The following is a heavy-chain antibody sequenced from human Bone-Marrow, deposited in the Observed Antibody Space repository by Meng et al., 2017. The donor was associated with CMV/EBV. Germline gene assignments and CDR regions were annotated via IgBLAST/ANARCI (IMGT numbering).Heavy chain of an antibody. CDR2: MNPNRGNT. J-gene: IGHJ3*02. V-gene: IGHV1-8*01. CDR1: GYTFSYYD. D-gene: IGHD1-26*01. Sequence: ASVKVSCKASGYTFSYYDIIWVRQASGQGLEWVGWMNPNRGNTAYAQKFQGRVTITTDESTSTAYMELSSLRSEDTAVYYWAREFRWELPHPDAFDIWGQGTMVTVSS. CDR3: AREFRWELPHPDAFDI.